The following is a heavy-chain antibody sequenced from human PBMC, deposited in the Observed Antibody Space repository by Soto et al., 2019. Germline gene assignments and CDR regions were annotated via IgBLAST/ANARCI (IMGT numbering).Heavy chain of an antibody. V-gene: IGHV1-8*01. CDR2: MNPNSGNT. J-gene: IGHJ6*03. D-gene: IGHD3-10*01. Sequence: QVPLVQSGAEVKKPGASVKVSCKASGYTFTSYDINWVRQATGQGLEWMGWMNPNSGNTGYAQKFQGRVTMTRNTSISTAYMELSSLRSEDTAVYYCARAVRITMVRGVEYYYYMDVWGKGTTVTVSS. CDR1: GYTFTSYD. CDR3: ARAVRITMVRGVEYYYYMDV.